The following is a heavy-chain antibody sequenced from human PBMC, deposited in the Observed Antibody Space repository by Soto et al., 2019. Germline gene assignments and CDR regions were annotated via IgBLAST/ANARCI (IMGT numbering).Heavy chain of an antibody. J-gene: IGHJ4*02. CDR1: GGSFSGYY. CDR3: ARHGGYYFVY. D-gene: IGHD3-16*01. V-gene: IGHV4-34*01. Sequence: ETLSLTCAVSGGSFSGYYWSWIRQPPGKGLEWIGEIGHSGSTIYNPSLESRVTISEDSSNNQFSLKLNSVTAADTAVYYCARHGGYYFVYSCQGAPVTVSS. CDR2: IGHSGST.